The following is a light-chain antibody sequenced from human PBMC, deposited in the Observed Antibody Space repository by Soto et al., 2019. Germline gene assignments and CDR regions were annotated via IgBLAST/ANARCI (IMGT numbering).Light chain of an antibody. V-gene: IGKV3-15*01. CDR1: QTVSSN. CDR2: GAF. CDR3: QQHNNWPYT. Sequence: EVVMTQSPGTLSVSPGESATISCRASQTVSSNVAWYQQRPGQAPRRLIDGAFTRATGVPARFSGSRSGTEFTLTISSPHAEDFAVYYCQQHNNWPYTFGQGPKLESK. J-gene: IGKJ2*01.